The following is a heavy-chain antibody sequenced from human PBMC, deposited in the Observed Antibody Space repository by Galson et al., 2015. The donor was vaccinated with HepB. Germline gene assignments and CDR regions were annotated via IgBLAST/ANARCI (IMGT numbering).Heavy chain of an antibody. J-gene: IGHJ6*02. CDR2: VSGYDGSA. V-gene: IGHV1-18*01. D-gene: IGHD1-7*01. CDR1: YG. CDR3: ARDSRLELQLNNYYSYGMDV. Sequence: YGLSWVRQVPGQGLEWMGWVSGYDGSANYAPKFQGRVTMTTEASTGTAFMEMRSLRSDDTAVYYCARDSRLELQLNNYYSYGMDVWGQGTAVVVS.